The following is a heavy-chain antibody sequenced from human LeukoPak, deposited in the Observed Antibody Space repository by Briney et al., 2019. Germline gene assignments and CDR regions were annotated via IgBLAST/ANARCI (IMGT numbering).Heavy chain of an antibody. D-gene: IGHD6-19*01. CDR1: GFTFSNYA. V-gene: IGHV3-23*01. Sequence: PGGSLRLSCAASGFTFSNYAMSWVRQAPGKGLEWVSTIRTSGDNTYYADSVKGRFTISRDNSKNTLYPQMISLRAEDTALYYCAKCVTGWPNWFDPWGQGTLVTVSS. J-gene: IGHJ5*02. CDR2: IRTSGDNT. CDR3: AKCVTGWPNWFDP.